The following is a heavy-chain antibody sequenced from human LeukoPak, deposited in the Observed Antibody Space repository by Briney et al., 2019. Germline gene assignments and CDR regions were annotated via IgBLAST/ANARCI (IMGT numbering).Heavy chain of an antibody. CDR2: IIPSGHTT. D-gene: IGHD5-24*01. Sequence: GGSLRLSCAASGFTFSRNGMAWVRQAPGKGLEWVSGIIPSGHTTYYADSVRGRFTISRDNSRNTLYLQMNSLRAEDTAVYYCAKDDRWLQFCCWGQGTLVTVSA. J-gene: IGHJ4*02. CDR1: GFTFSRNG. CDR3: AKDDRWLQFCC. V-gene: IGHV3-23*01.